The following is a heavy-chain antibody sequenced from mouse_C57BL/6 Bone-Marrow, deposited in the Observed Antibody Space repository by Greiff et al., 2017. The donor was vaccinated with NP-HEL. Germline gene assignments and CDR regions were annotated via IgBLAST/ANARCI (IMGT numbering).Heavy chain of an antibody. D-gene: IGHD2-2*01. CDR1: GYTFTDYE. V-gene: IGHV1-15*01. CDR3: TRWDGYDGEAWFAY. CDR2: IDPETGGT. J-gene: IGHJ3*01. Sequence: QVQLQQSGAELVRPGASVTLSCKASGYTFTDYEMHWVKQTPVHGLEWIGAIDPETGGTAYNQKFKGKAILTADKSSSTAYMELRSLTSEDSAVYYCTRWDGYDGEAWFAYWGQGTLVTVSA.